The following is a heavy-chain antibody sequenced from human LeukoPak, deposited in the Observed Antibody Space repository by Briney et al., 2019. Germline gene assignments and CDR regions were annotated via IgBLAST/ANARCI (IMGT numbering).Heavy chain of an antibody. CDR3: ARDAATDSSGSLPFDY. Sequence: ASVKVSCKASDYTYTSYGISWVRQAPGRGLEWMGWISGYNGNTNYAQKFQARVTMTTDTSTTTAYMELRSLRSDDTAVYYCARDAATDSSGSLPFDYWGQGTLVTVSS. V-gene: IGHV1-18*01. D-gene: IGHD3-22*01. CDR1: DYTYTSYG. J-gene: IGHJ4*02. CDR2: ISGYNGNT.